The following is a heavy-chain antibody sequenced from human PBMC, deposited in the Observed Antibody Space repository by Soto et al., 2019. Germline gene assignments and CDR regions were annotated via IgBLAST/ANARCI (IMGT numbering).Heavy chain of an antibody. D-gene: IGHD3-22*01. CDR1: EDTFRNYA. CDR3: ASTKYDSSAYYYWYLGL. V-gene: IGHV1-69*06. Sequence: QVELVQSGAEVKKPGSSVKVACQASEDTFRNYAISWVRQAPGQGLEGMGGIIPIFGTANYAQKFQGRVTITAETSANTVYLELSSPRSEDTAVYYCASTKYDSSAYYYWYLGLWGRGTLVTVSS. J-gene: IGHJ2*01. CDR2: IIPIFGTA.